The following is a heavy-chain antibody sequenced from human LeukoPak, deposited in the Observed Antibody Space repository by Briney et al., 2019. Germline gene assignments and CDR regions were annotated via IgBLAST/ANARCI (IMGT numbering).Heavy chain of an antibody. V-gene: IGHV3-48*03. Sequence: PGGSLRLSCAASGFTFSSYEMNWVRQAPGKGLEWVSYISSRGSTIFYADSVKGRVTISRDNAKNSLYLQMNTLRVEDTAVYYCARDERHAFDIWGQGTMVTVSS. CDR2: ISSRGSTI. D-gene: IGHD5-24*01. CDR1: GFTFSSYE. J-gene: IGHJ3*02. CDR3: ARDERHAFDI.